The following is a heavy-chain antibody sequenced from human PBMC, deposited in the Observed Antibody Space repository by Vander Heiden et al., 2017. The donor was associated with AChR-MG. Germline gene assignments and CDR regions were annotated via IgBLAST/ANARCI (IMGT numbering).Heavy chain of an antibody. D-gene: IGHD3-3*01. CDR3: ARGRITIFGVVIDYYYYYMDV. CDR1: GGSFSGYY. V-gene: IGHV4-34*01. Sequence: QVQLQQWGAGLLKPSETLSLTCAVYGGSFSGYYWSWIRQPPGKGLEWIGEINHSGSTNYNPSLKSRVTISVDTSKNQFSLKLSSVTAADTAVYYCARGRITIFGVVIDYYYYYMDVWGKGTTVTVSS. CDR2: INHSGST. J-gene: IGHJ6*03.